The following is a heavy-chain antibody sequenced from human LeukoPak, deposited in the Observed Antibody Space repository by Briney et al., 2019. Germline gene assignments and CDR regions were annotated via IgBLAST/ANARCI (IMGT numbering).Heavy chain of an antibody. CDR2: IYPGDSDA. CDR3: AISLGPSDTYSDF. CDR1: GSRFTTYW. J-gene: IGHJ4*02. V-gene: IGHV5-51*01. Sequence: GESLKISFKASGSRFTTYWIGWVRQMPGKGLEWMGIIYPGDSDARYNPSFQGQVTISVDTSITTAHLQWSSLKASDTAIYYCAISLGPSDTYSDFWGQGTLVTVTS. D-gene: IGHD2-15*01.